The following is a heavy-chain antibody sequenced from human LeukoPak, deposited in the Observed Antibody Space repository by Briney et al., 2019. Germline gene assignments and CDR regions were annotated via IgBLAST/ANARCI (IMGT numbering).Heavy chain of an antibody. CDR3: AHRMVTMVREHAFDI. D-gene: IGHD3-10*01. Sequence: SGPTLVNPTQTLTLTCTFSGFSLSTSGVGVGWIRQPPGKALEWLALIYWDDDKRYSPSLKSRLTITKDTSKNQVVLTMTNMGPVDTATYYCAHRMVTMVREHAFDIWGQGTMVTVSS. CDR1: GFSLSTSGVG. CDR2: IYWDDDK. V-gene: IGHV2-5*02. J-gene: IGHJ3*02.